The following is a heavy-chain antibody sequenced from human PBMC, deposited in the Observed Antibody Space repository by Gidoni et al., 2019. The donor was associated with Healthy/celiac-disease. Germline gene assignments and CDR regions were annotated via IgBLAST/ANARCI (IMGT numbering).Heavy chain of an antibody. CDR2: ISWNSGSI. J-gene: IGHJ6*02. CDR1: GFTFDDYA. D-gene: IGHD2-2*01. V-gene: IGHV3-9*01. Sequence: EVQLVESGGGLVQPGRSLRLSCAASGFTFDDYAMHWVRQAPGKVLELVSGISWNSGSIGYADSVKGRFTISRDNAKNSLYLQMNSLRAEDTALYYCAKDIIAMRVVPAGGMDVWGQGTTVTVSS. CDR3: AKDIIAMRVVPAGGMDV.